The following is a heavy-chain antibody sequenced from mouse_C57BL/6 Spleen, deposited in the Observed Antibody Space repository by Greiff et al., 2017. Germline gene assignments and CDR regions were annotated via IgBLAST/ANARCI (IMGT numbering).Heavy chain of an antibody. CDR1: GYAFSSSW. D-gene: IGHD1-1*01. CDR3: ARRITTVPYAMDY. J-gene: IGHJ4*01. CDR2: IYPGDGDT. V-gene: IGHV1-82*01. Sequence: QVQLKQSGPELVKPGASVKISCKASGYAFSSSWMNWVKQRPGKGLEWIGRIYPGDGDTKYNGKFKGKATLTADKSSSTAYMQLSSLTSEDSSVYFCARRITTVPYAMDYWGQGTSVTVSS.